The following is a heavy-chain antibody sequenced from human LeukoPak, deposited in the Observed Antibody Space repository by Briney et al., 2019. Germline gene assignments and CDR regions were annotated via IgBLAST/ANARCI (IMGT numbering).Heavy chain of an antibody. CDR1: GFTFSNYY. D-gene: IGHD1-26*01. Sequence: PGGSLRLSCAASGFTFSNYYMSWIRQAPGKGLVWVSYTSSRSSNKYYADSVKGRFTISRDNAKNSLYLQMSSLRAEDTAIYYCAREGWDLNALDIWGQGTMVTVSP. CDR2: TSSRSSNK. CDR3: AREGWDLNALDI. V-gene: IGHV3-11*04. J-gene: IGHJ3*02.